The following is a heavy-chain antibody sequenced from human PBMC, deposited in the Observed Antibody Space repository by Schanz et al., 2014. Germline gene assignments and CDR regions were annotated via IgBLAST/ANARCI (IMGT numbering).Heavy chain of an antibody. V-gene: IGHV3-53*01. CDR3: AKCIGWYGRCAXXI. D-gene: IGHD6-19*01. CDR2: IYSGGST. J-gene: IGHJ3*02. Sequence: EVQLVESGGGLIQPGGSLRLSCAASGFTVSSNYMSWVRQAPGKGLEWVAVIYSGGSTFYTDSVKGRFTISRDNSKNTMYLQMNSLIAEDTAVYYCAKCIGWYGRCAXXIWGPGTMXXVSS. CDR1: GFTVSSNY.